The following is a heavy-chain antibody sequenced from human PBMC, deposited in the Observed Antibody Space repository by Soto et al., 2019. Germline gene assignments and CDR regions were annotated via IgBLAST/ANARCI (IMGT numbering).Heavy chain of an antibody. CDR3: AQDRGSCTGGVCFYSIKY. CDR1: GFTFSNYG. CDR2: ISYDGGHK. V-gene: IGHV3-30*18. Sequence: QVQLVESGGGAVQFGRSLRLSCAASGFTFSNYGMYWVRQAPGKGLEWVAVISYDGGHKYYADSVRGRFTISRDNSKNTLYLQMNSLRPDDTAVYYCAQDRGSCTGGVCFYSIKYWGQGTLVTVSS. J-gene: IGHJ4*02. D-gene: IGHD2-8*02.